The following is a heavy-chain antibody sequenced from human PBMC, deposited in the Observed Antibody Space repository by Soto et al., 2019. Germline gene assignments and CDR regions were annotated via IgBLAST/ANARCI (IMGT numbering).Heavy chain of an antibody. Sequence: GGSLRLSCAASGFTFSSYAMHWVRQAPGKGLEYVSAISSNGGSTYYANSVKGRFTIYRDNSKNTLYLQMGSLRAKDMAVDDCAGESGGSGGSCIGVVYYYYYMDVWGKGTTVTVSS. D-gene: IGHD2-15*01. J-gene: IGHJ6*03. CDR2: ISSNGGST. V-gene: IGHV3-64*01. CDR1: GFTFSSYA. CDR3: AGESGGSGGSCIGVVYYYYYMDV.